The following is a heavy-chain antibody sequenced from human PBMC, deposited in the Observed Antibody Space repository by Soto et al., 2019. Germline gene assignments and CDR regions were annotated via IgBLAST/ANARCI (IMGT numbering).Heavy chain of an antibody. D-gene: IGHD3-22*01. Sequence: PSETLSLTCTVSGGSISSGDYYWSWIRQPPGKGLEWIGYIYYSGSTYYNPSLKSRVTISVDTSKNQFSLKLSSVTAADTAVYYCARDLPYYYDSSGYFGHDAFDIWGQGTMVTVSS. CDR2: IYYSGST. CDR3: ARDLPYYYDSSGYFGHDAFDI. V-gene: IGHV4-30-4*01. J-gene: IGHJ3*02. CDR1: GGSISSGDYY.